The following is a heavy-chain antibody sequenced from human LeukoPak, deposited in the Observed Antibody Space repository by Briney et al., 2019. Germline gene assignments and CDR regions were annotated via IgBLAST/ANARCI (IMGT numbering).Heavy chain of an antibody. D-gene: IGHD6-6*01. V-gene: IGHV1-24*01. Sequence: GASVMVSCKVSGYTLTELSMHWVRQAPGKGLEWMGGFDPEDGETIYAQKFQGRVTMTEDTSTDTAYMELSSLRSEDTAVYYCATQPIAARPYYYYYMDVWGKGTTVTVSS. CDR2: FDPEDGET. J-gene: IGHJ6*03. CDR1: GYTLTELS. CDR3: ATQPIAARPYYYYYMDV.